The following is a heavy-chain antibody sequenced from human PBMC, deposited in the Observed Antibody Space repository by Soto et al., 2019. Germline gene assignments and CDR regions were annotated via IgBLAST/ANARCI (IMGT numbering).Heavy chain of an antibody. V-gene: IGHV3-23*01. D-gene: IGHD6-6*01. CDR2: ISGSGGST. CDR1: GFTFSSYA. Sequence: GESLKISCAASGFTFSSYAMSWVRQAPGKGLEWVSAISGSGGSTYYADSVKGRFTISRDNSKNTLYLQMNSLRAEDTAVYYCAKSPPAARYYYYYGMDVWGQGTTVTVSS. J-gene: IGHJ6*02. CDR3: AKSPPAARYYYYYGMDV.